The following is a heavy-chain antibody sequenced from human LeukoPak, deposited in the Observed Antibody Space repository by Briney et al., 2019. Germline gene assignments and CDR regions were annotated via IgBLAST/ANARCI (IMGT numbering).Heavy chain of an antibody. D-gene: IGHD2-2*01. CDR2: IYYTAGA. Sequence: SQTLSLTCNVSGASMRSETHYWSWLRHHPGKAPEWIAYIYYTAGAYYNPSLESRVSISLDASENQFSLKLSSVTAADTAVYYCARGRRELKYAPDYWGQGTLVTVSS. CDR1: GASMRSETHY. V-gene: IGHV4-31*03. J-gene: IGHJ4*02. CDR3: ARGRRELKYAPDY.